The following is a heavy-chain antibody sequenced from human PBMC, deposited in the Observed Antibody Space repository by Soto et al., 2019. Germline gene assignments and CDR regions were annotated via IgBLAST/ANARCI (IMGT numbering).Heavy chain of an antibody. J-gene: IGHJ4*02. CDR2: IRFDGSNE. CDR3: ARDLSIFGDFDY. V-gene: IGHV3-30*02. CDR1: GFSFSKFG. Sequence: QVQLVESGGGVVQPGRSLRLSCAASGFSFSKFGLHWVRQAPGKGLEWVAFIRFDGSNEYYVDSVEGRFTVSRDSSKDTLYLELNSLRAEDTAVYYCARDLSIFGDFDYWGQGTLVTVSS. D-gene: IGHD3-3*01.